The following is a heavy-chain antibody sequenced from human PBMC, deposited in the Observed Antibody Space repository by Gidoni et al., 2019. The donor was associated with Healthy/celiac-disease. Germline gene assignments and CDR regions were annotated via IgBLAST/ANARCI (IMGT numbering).Heavy chain of an antibody. CDR1: GFTFSSYA. CDR3: AREWGGSYDY. V-gene: IGHV3-30*01. D-gene: IGHD1-26*01. J-gene: IGHJ4*02. Sequence: QVQLVESGGGVVQPGRSLRLSCAASGFTFSSYAMHWVRQAPGKGLEWVAVISYDGSNKYYADSVKGRFTISRDNSKNTLYLQMNSLRAEDTAVYYCAREWGGSYDYWGQGTLVTVSS. CDR2: ISYDGSNK.